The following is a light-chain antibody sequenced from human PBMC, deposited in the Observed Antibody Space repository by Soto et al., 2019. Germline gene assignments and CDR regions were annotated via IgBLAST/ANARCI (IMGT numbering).Light chain of an antibody. CDR2: GAS. CDR1: QSVASNF. J-gene: IGKJ1*01. CDR3: QQYGSSPWT. Sequence: EIVLPQSPGTLPLSPGERATLSCRASQSVASNFLAWYKQKPGQAPRVLIHGASSRATGIPDRFSGSGSGTDFTLTISRLEPEDFAVYYCQQYGSSPWTFGQGTEVEIK. V-gene: IGKV3-20*01.